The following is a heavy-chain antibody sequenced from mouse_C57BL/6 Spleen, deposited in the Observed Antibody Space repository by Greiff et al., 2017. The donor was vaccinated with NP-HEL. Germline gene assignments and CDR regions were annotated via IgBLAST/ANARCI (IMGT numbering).Heavy chain of an antibody. J-gene: IGHJ1*03. Sequence: QVQLQQSGPGLVQPSQSLSITCTVSGFSLTSYGVHWVRQSPGKGLEWLGVIWRGGSTDYNAAFMSRLSITKDNSKSQVFFKMNSLQADDTAIYYCAKSFHYYGSSYDYWYFDVWGTGTTVTVSS. CDR3: AKSFHYYGSSYDYWYFDV. CDR2: IWRGGST. CDR1: GFSLTSYG. V-gene: IGHV2-5*01. D-gene: IGHD1-1*01.